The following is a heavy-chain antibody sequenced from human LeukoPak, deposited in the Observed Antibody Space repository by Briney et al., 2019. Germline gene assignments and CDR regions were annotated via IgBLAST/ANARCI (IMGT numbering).Heavy chain of an antibody. CDR1: GFTLSSYG. J-gene: IGHJ4*02. CDR2: ISYDGSNK. V-gene: IGHV3-30*18. D-gene: IGHD3-3*01. Sequence: GGSLRLSCAASGFTLSSYGMHWVRQAPGKGLEWVAVISYDGSNKYYADSVKGRFTISRDNSKNTLYLQMNSLRAEDTAVYYCAKDYHDFWSGYYPIDYWGQGTLVTVSS. CDR3: AKDYHDFWSGYYPIDY.